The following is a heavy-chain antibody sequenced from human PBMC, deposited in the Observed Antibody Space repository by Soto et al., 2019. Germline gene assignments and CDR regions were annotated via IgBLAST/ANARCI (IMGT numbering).Heavy chain of an antibody. V-gene: IGHV4-61*08. D-gene: IGHD3-3*01. Sequence: PSETLSLTCTVSGGSISSGGYYWSWIRQHPGKGLDWFGYFYYSGSTNYNPSLKSRVTISVDTSKNQFSLKLSSVTAADTAVYYCARDAFWSGYFSRGLDYGMDVWGQGTTVTVSS. J-gene: IGHJ6*02. CDR2: FYYSGST. CDR1: GGSISSGGYY. CDR3: ARDAFWSGYFSRGLDYGMDV.